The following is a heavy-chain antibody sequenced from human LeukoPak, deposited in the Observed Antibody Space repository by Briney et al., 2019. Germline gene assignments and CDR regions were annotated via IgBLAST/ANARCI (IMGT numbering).Heavy chain of an antibody. CDR1: GYTFTSYG. D-gene: IGHD3-9*01. V-gene: IGHV1-18*01. J-gene: IGHJ4*02. CDR2: ISAYNGNT. CDR3: ARDRRPYYDILTGFDY. Sequence: ASVKVSCKASGYTFTSYGISWVRQAPGQGLEWMGWISAYNGNTNYAQKLQGRVTMTTDTSTSTAYMELRSLRSDDTAVYYCARDRRPYYDILTGFDYWGQGTLVTVFS.